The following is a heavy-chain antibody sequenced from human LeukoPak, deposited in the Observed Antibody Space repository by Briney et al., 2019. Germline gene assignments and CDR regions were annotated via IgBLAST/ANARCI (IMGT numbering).Heavy chain of an antibody. J-gene: IGHJ4*02. CDR3: AKDPRMGASYYFDY. CDR2: IKQDGSEK. CDR1: GFTFSNYW. Sequence: SGGSLRLSCAASGFTFSNYWMSWVRQAPGKGLEWVANIKQDGSEKYYVDSVKGRFTISRDNAKNSLYLQMNSLRAEDTAVYYCAKDPRMGASYYFDYWGQGTLVTVSS. V-gene: IGHV3-7*01. D-gene: IGHD1-26*01.